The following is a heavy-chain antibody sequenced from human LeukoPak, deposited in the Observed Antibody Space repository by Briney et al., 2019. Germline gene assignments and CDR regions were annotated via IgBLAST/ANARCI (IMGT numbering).Heavy chain of an antibody. V-gene: IGHV4-59*01. D-gene: IGHD1-26*01. Sequence: SETLSLTCTVSGGSISSYYWSWIRQPPGKGLEGIGYIYYSGSTNYNPSLKSRVTISVDTSKNQFSLELSSVTAADTAVYYCARDRDGSYYDYWGQGTLVTVSS. CDR2: IYYSGST. CDR1: GGSISSYY. CDR3: ARDRDGSYYDY. J-gene: IGHJ4*02.